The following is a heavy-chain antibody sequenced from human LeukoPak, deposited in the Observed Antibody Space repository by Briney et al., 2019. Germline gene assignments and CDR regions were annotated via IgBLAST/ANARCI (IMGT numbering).Heavy chain of an antibody. CDR1: GLTFSNAW. CDR3: TTDVGYDSSGYYSRDDY. V-gene: IGHV3-15*01. D-gene: IGHD3-22*01. Sequence: GGSLRLSCAASGLTFSNAWMSWVRQAPGKGLEWVGRIKSKTDGGTTDYAAPVKGRFTISRDDSKNTLYLQMNSLKTEDTAVYYCTTDVGYDSSGYYSRDDYWGQGTLVTVSS. CDR2: IKSKTDGGTT. J-gene: IGHJ4*02.